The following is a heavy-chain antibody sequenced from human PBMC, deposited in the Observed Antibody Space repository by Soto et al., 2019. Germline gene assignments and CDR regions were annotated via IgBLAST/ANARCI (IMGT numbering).Heavy chain of an antibody. V-gene: IGHV3-33*01. Sequence: QVQLVESGGGVVQPGRSLRLSCAESGFTFSNYGMHWVRQAPGKGLVWVALIWYDGSKKYYAGSVKGRFIISRDNSKNTMNLQMNSLRAEDTAVDYCGRDTYYYGSGSFSGVDFWGQGTLVTVSS. D-gene: IGHD3-10*01. CDR2: IWYDGSKK. CDR3: GRDTYYYGSGSFSGVDF. J-gene: IGHJ4*02. CDR1: GFTFSNYG.